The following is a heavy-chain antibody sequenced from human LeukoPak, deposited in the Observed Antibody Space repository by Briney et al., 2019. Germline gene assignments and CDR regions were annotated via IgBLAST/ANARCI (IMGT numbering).Heavy chain of an antibody. CDR1: GYSFTSNW. CDR2: IYPGVSET. CDR3: ARHPWGIKVADY. J-gene: IGHJ4*02. V-gene: IGHV5-51*01. Sequence: GESLKISCKGSGYSFTSNWIGWVRQMPGKGLEWMGIIYPGVSETTYSPSFQGQVTISADKSITTAYLQWDSLKASDTAMYYCARHPWGIKVADYWGQGTLVTVSS. D-gene: IGHD3-16*01.